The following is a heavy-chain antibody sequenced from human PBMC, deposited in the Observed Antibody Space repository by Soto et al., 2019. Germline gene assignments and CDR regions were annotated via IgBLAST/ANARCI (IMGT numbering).Heavy chain of an antibody. V-gene: IGHV4-34*01. CDR2: VNHSGEA. Sequence: PSETLSLTCGVYGGSFRNYYWIWVRQPPGKGLEWIGEVNHSGEATYNPSLQSRVSISLDTSNNHFSLRMTSVTAADTAVYYCAKVFPSYCGGDCSYFDSGGQGTLVTVSS. D-gene: IGHD2-21*02. CDR3: AKVFPSYCGGDCSYFDS. J-gene: IGHJ4*02. CDR1: GGSFRNYY.